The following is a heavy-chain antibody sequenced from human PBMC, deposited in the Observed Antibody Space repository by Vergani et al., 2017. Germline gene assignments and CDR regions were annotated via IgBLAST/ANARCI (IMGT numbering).Heavy chain of an antibody. CDR2: ISGSGGST. V-gene: IGHV3-23*01. CDR1: GFTFSSYA. D-gene: IGHD3-10*01. CDR3: AKDEAILWRSPVFDY. Sequence: EVQLLQSEGAVVQPGGSLRLSCVASGFTFSSYAMSWVRQAPGKGLEWVSAISGSGGSTYYADSVKGRFTISRNNSKNTLYLQMNSLRAEDTAVYYCAKDEAILWRSPVFDYWGQGTLVTVSS. J-gene: IGHJ4*02.